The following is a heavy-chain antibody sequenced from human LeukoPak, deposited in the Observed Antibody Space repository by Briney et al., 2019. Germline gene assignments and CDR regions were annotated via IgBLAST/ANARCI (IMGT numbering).Heavy chain of an antibody. CDR1: GFTFSSYG. V-gene: IGHV3-33*06. CDR3: AKFKGGYSGYDSWDY. Sequence: ETGGSLRLSCAASGFTFSSYGMHWVRQAPGKGLEWVAVIWYDGSNKYYADSVKGRFTISRDNSKKTLDLQMNSLRAEDTAVYYCAKFKGGYSGYDSWDYWGQGTLVSVSS. J-gene: IGHJ4*02. D-gene: IGHD5-12*01. CDR2: IWYDGSNK.